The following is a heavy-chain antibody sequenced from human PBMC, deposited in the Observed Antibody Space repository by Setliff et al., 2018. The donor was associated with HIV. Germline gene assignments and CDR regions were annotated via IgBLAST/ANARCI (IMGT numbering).Heavy chain of an antibody. V-gene: IGHV1-24*01. CDR3: ATVRFLESYPINAFDI. CDR2: FDPEDGET. J-gene: IGHJ3*02. Sequence: VASVKVSCKVSGYTLTELSMHWVRQAPGKGLEWMGGFDPEDGETIYAQKFQGRVTMTEDTSTDTAYMELSSLRSEDTAVYYCATVRFLESYPINAFDIWGQGTMVTVSS. CDR1: GYTLTELS. D-gene: IGHD3-3*01.